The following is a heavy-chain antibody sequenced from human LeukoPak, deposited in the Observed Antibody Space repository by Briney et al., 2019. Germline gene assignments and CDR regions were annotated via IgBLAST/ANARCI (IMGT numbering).Heavy chain of an antibody. CDR1: GFTFSDAW. CDR3: TTRRQDGW. CDR2: IKSKSDGGTI. V-gene: IGHV3-15*01. D-gene: IGHD2-15*01. Sequence: GGSLRLSCVGSGFTFSDAWMSWVRQAPGKGLEWVGRIKSKSDGGTIDYAAPVKGRFAISRDDSGNTLYLQMNSLKTEDTAVYYCTTRRQDGWWGQGTLVTVS. J-gene: IGHJ4*02.